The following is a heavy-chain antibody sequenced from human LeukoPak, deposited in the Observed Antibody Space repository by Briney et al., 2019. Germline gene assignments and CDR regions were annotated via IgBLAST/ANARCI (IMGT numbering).Heavy chain of an antibody. V-gene: IGHV3-48*01. CDR1: RFSFSSFN. D-gene: IGHD4-11*01. CDR2: ISPSSDHI. Sequence: GGSLRLSCAVSRFSFSSFNMHWVRQAPGKGLEWVSYISPSSDHIDYADFVKGRFTISRDNAKNSVYLQMNSLRAEDTALYYCARTIVTMDNYYYMDVWGKGTTVTVSS. CDR3: ARTIVTMDNYYYMDV. J-gene: IGHJ6*03.